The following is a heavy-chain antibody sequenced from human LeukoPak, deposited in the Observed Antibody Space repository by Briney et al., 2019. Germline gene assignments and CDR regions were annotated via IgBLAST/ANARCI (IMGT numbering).Heavy chain of an antibody. D-gene: IGHD2-2*01. Sequence: PGGSLRLSCAASGFTFSSYAMSWVRQAPGKGLEWVSAISGSGGSTYYADSVKGRFTISRDNSKNTLYLQMNSLRAEDTAVYYCAKVSPSRTVVPFEPYLVRVYGMDVWGQGTTVTVSS. V-gene: IGHV3-23*01. J-gene: IGHJ6*02. CDR1: GFTFSSYA. CDR2: ISGSGGST. CDR3: AKVSPSRTVVPFEPYLVRVYGMDV.